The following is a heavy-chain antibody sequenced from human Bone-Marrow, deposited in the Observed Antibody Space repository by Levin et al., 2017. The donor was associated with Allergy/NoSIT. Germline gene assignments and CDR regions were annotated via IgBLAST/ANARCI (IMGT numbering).Heavy chain of an antibody. Sequence: GGSLRLSCAASGFTFSSYAMSWVRQAPGKGLEWVSAISGSGGSTYYADSVKGRFTISRDNSKNTLYLQMNSLRAEDTAIFYCARGGGWQQLNDYWGQGTLVTVSS. CDR1: GFTFSSYA. V-gene: IGHV3-23*01. CDR2: ISGSGGST. D-gene: IGHD6-13*01. CDR3: ARGGGWQQLNDY. J-gene: IGHJ4*02.